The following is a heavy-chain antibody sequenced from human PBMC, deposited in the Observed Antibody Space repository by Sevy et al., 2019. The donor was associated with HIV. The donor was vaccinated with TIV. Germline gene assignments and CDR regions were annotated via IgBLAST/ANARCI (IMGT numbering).Heavy chain of an antibody. V-gene: IGHV3-30*18. Sequence: GGSLRLSCAASGFTFSSYGMHWVRQAPGKGLEWVAVISYDGSNKYYADSVKGRFTISRDNSKNTLYLQMNSLRAEDTAVYYCAKEWGDIVLVPAARGDAFDIWGQGIMVTVSS. D-gene: IGHD2-2*01. CDR3: AKEWGDIVLVPAARGDAFDI. J-gene: IGHJ3*02. CDR1: GFTFSSYG. CDR2: ISYDGSNK.